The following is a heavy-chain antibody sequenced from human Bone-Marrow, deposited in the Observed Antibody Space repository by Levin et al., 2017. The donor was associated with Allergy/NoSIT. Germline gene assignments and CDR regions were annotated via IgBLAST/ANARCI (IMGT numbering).Heavy chain of an antibody. CDR3: TRDLGSCSGGRCYRGHAFDV. CDR2: IDPSSRFI. Sequence: PGESLKISCAISGFDFSTYTMNWVRQAPGKGLEWVSAIDPSSRFIYYADSVKGRFTISRDNAKSSMFLHMTGLRAEHSAVYYCTRDLGSCSGGRCYRGHAFDVWGQGTTVNISS. D-gene: IGHD2-15*01. J-gene: IGHJ3*01. V-gene: IGHV3-21*01. CDR1: GFDFSTYT.